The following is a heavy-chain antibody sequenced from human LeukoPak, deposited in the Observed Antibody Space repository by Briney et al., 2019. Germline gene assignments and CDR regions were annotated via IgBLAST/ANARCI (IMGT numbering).Heavy chain of an antibody. CDR1: GFTFSSYW. CDR3: ARAPSEIGGYYPEYFRH. D-gene: IGHD3-22*01. V-gene: IGHV3-74*01. Sequence: GGSLRLSCAASGFTFSSYWMHWVRQAPGRGLVWVSRIKSDGSTRYADSVKGRFTISRDNAKNTVSLQMNSLRAEDTGVYYCARAPSEIGGYYPEYFRHWGQGTLVTVSP. CDR2: IKSDGST. J-gene: IGHJ1*01.